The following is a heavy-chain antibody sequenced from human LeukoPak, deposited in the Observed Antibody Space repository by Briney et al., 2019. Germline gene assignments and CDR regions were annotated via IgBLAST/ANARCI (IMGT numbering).Heavy chain of an antibody. Sequence: GGSLRLSCAASGFTLSDYYMSWIRQAPGKGLEWVSYISSDGSDTIYADSVKGRFTMSRDNAKNSLYLQMNSLRAEDTAVYYCARLGARQMLEYWGQGTLVTVSS. CDR1: GFTLSDYY. D-gene: IGHD4-17*01. V-gene: IGHV3-11*06. CDR3: ARLGARQMLEY. J-gene: IGHJ4*02. CDR2: ISSDGSDT.